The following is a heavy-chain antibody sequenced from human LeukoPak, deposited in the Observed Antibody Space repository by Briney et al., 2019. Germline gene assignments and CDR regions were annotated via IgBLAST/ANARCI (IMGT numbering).Heavy chain of an antibody. V-gene: IGHV3-48*03. CDR2: ISDSGAAK. D-gene: IGHD2-21*01. CDR3: AQETADCGGDCYDS. J-gene: IGHJ4*02. Sequence: PGGSLRLSCAASGFTFSSYEFNWVRQAPGMGLEWISYISDSGAAKYYAESVRGRFSVSRDNAKNSVYLQMDSPRVEDTAVYYCAQETADCGGDCYDSWGQGTLVTVSS. CDR1: GFTFSSYE.